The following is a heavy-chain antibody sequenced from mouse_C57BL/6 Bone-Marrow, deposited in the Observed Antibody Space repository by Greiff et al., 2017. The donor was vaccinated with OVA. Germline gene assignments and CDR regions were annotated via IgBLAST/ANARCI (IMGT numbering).Heavy chain of an antibody. D-gene: IGHD1-1*01. Sequence: EVQGVESGGGLVKPGGSLELSCAASGFTFSSYAMSWVRQTPEKRLEWVATISDGGSYTYYPDNVKGRFTISRDNAKNNLYLQMSHLKSEDTAMYYCARADGYWRYFDYWGQGTTLTVSS. CDR3: ARADGYWRYFDY. CDR1: GFTFSSYA. V-gene: IGHV5-4*01. J-gene: IGHJ2*01. CDR2: ISDGGSYT.